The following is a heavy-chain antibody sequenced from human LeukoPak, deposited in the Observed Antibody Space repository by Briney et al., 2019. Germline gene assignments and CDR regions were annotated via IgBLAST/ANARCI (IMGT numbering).Heavy chain of an antibody. Sequence: ASVKVSCKASRYTFTGYYIHWVRQAPGQGLEWMGWINPNSGGTNYAQKFQGRVTMTRDTSISTVYMELSRLRSDDTAVYYCARDSYYDFWSGYSNAFDIWGQGTMVTVSS. CDR1: RYTFTGYY. CDR2: INPNSGGT. J-gene: IGHJ3*02. D-gene: IGHD3-3*01. CDR3: ARDSYYDFWSGYSNAFDI. V-gene: IGHV1-2*02.